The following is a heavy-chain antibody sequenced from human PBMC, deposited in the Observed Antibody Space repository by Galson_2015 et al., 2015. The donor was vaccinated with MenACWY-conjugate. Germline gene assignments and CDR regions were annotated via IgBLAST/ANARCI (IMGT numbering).Heavy chain of an antibody. J-gene: IGHJ4*02. V-gene: IGHV4-59*01. CDR1: GGSINSYY. Sequence: ETLSLTCTVSGGSINSYYWSWIRQPPGKGLEWTGYMYYSGSANYNPSLKSRVTISVDTSKNQFSLTMTSVTAADTAVYYCARGVNLASMAGYWGQGTLVTVSS. D-gene: IGHD3-3*02. CDR3: ARGVNLASMAGY. CDR2: MYYSGSA.